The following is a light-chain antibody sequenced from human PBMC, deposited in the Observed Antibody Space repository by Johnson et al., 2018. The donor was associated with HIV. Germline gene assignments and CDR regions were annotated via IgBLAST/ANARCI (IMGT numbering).Light chain of an antibody. CDR3: GAWDSSLNAYV. CDR2: DNN. Sequence: QSVLTQPPSVSAAPGQKVTISWSGSSCNIGNNYVSWHQQFPGTAPKFLINDNNKRPSGIPDRFFGSKSGTSATLAITGLQTGDEADYYCGAWDSSLNAYVFGTGTKVTVL. CDR1: SCNIGNNY. J-gene: IGLJ1*01. V-gene: IGLV1-51*01.